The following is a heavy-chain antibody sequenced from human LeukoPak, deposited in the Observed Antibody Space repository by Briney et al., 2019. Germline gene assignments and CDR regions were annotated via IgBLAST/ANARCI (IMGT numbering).Heavy chain of an antibody. CDR1: GFTFDDYG. V-gene: IGHV3-20*01. Sequence: PGGSLRLSCAASGFTFDDYGMSWVRQAPGKGLEWVSGINWNGGSTGYADSVKGRFTISRDNAKNSLYLQMNSLRAEDTALYHCARGLKPGPYYDFWSGYYGDAFDIWGQGTMVTVSS. J-gene: IGHJ3*02. CDR3: ARGLKPGPYYDFWSGYYGDAFDI. D-gene: IGHD3-3*01. CDR2: INWNGGST.